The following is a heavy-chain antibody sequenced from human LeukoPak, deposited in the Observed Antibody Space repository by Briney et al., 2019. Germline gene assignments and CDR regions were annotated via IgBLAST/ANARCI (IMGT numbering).Heavy chain of an antibody. J-gene: IGHJ4*02. D-gene: IGHD3-22*01. CDR2: ISASGGST. V-gene: IGHV3-23*01. Sequence: GGSLRLSCVVSGFTFSSYAMSWVRQAPGKGLEWVSDISASGGSTYYADSVRGRFTVSRDNSKNTLYLQMNSLRAEDTAVYYCAKLKSASSGYHGYGGQGTLVTVSS. CDR1: GFTFSSYA. CDR3: AKLKSASSGYHGY.